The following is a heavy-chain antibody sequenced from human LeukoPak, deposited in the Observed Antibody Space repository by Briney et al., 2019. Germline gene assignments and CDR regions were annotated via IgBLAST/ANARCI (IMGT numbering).Heavy chain of an antibody. Sequence: SETLSLTCTVSGGSISTSTYCWGWIRQPPGRGLEWIGSISYSGTTYYNPSLKSRVTISVDTSNNQFSLRLTSVTAADTAVYFCARHPSSAWHADYWGHGNLVTVSS. CDR1: GGSISTSTYC. V-gene: IGHV4-39*01. CDR3: ARHPSSAWHADY. J-gene: IGHJ4*01. CDR2: ISYSGTT. D-gene: IGHD6-25*01.